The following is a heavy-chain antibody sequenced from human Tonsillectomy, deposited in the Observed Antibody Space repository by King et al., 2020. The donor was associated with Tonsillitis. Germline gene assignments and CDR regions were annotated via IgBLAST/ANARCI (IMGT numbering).Heavy chain of an antibody. Sequence: VQLVESGGGLVQPGGSLRLSCAASGFTFSSYAMSWVRQAPGKGLEWVSGISGSGVSTYYADPVKGRFTISRDNSKNTLYLQRNSLRAEDTAVYYCAKDHGKGYCTNGVCYNFDYWGPGTLVTVSS. V-gene: IGHV3-23*04. CDR2: ISGSGVST. CDR1: GFTFSSYA. J-gene: IGHJ4*02. D-gene: IGHD2-8*01. CDR3: AKDHGKGYCTNGVCYNFDY.